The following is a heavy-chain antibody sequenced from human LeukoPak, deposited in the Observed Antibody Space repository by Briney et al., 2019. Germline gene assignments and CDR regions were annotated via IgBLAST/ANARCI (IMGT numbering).Heavy chain of an antibody. V-gene: IGHV1-2*02. CDR2: INPNSGGT. CDR1: GYTFTGYY. J-gene: IGHJ4*02. CDR3: ARERSGYYYSDY. D-gene: IGHD3-22*01. Sequence: ASVKVSCKASGYTFTGYYMHWLRQAPGQGLEWMGWINPNSGGTNYPQKFQGRVTITRDTSISTAYMELSRLRSDDTAVYYCARERSGYYYSDYWGQGTLVTVSS.